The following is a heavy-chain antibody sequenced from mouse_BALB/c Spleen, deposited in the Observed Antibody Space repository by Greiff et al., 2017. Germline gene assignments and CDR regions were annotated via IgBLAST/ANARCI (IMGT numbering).Heavy chain of an antibody. J-gene: IGHJ4*01. V-gene: IGHV1-4*02. CDR1: GYTFTDYT. CDR2: INPTNRYT. CDR3: AREGRDYALDC. Sequence: QVQLQQSAAELARPGASVKMSCRPSGYTFTDYTMHWVKQRPGQGLEWIGYINPTNRYTEYNQKFKDKTTLTADKSSSTAYMQLSSLTSEDSAVYYCAREGRDYALDCWGQGTSVTVSS.